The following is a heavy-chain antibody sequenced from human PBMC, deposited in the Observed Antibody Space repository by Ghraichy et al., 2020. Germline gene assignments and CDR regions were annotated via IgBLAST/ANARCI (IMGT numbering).Heavy chain of an antibody. CDR1: GGSISSSSYY. Sequence: SETLSLTCTVSGGSISSSSYYWGWIRQPPGKGLEWIGSIYYSGSTYYNPSLKSRVTISVDTSKNQFSLKLSSVTAADTAVYYCARQRSGTVTGPGSLRRGGYWYFDLWGRGTLVTVSS. V-gene: IGHV4-39*01. J-gene: IGHJ2*01. CDR2: IYYSGST. CDR3: ARQRSGTVTGPGSLRRGGYWYFDL. D-gene: IGHD2-15*01.